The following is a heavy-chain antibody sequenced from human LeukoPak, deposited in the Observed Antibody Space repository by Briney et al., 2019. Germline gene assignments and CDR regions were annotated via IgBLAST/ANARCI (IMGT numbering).Heavy chain of an antibody. Sequence: SETLSLTCTVSGGSISSSSYFWGWIRQPPGKGLEWIGSIYYSGSTYYNPSLKSRVTISVDTSKNQFSLKLSSVTAADTAVYYCARHRHKSRRYSSGWSHDRYYMDVWGKGTTVTISS. J-gene: IGHJ6*03. D-gene: IGHD6-19*01. CDR2: IYYSGST. CDR3: ARHRHKSRRYSSGWSHDRYYMDV. V-gene: IGHV4-39*01. CDR1: GGSISSSSYF.